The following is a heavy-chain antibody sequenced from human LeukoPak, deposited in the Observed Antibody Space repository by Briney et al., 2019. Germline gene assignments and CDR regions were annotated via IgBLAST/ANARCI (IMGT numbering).Heavy chain of an antibody. CDR1: GGTFRSYA. CDR2: IIPIFGTA. D-gene: IGHD3-22*01. Sequence: GASVKVSXKASGGTFRSYAISWVRQAPGQGLEWMGGIIPIFGTANYAQKFQGRVTITTDESTSTAYMELSSLRSEDTAVYYCARDCLEDSSGFDYWGQGTLVTVSS. CDR3: ARDCLEDSSGFDY. V-gene: IGHV1-69*05. J-gene: IGHJ4*02.